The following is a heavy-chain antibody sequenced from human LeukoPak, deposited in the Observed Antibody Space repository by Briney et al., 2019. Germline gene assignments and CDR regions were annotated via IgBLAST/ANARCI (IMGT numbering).Heavy chain of an antibody. V-gene: IGHV1-69*13. Sequence: ASVKVSCKASGYTFTSYGTSWVRQAPGQGLEWMGGIIPIFGTANYAQKFQGRVTITADESTSTAYMELSSLRSEDTAVYYCARGPLNYYGSGSYYNEGYWGQGTLVTVSS. J-gene: IGHJ4*02. D-gene: IGHD3-10*01. CDR2: IIPIFGTA. CDR3: ARGPLNYYGSGSYYNEGY. CDR1: GYTFTSYG.